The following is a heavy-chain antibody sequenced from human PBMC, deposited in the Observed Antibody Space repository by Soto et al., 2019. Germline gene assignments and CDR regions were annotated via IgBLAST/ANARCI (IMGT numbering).Heavy chain of an antibody. V-gene: IGHV4-38-2*01. J-gene: IGHJ5*02. Sequence: SETLSLTCAVSGYSISSGYYWGWIRQPPGKGLEWIGSIYHSGSTYYNPSLKSRVTISVDTSKNQFSLKLSSVTAADTAVYYCGRAGRAAAGSAWGQGTLVTVSS. CDR1: GYSISSGYY. CDR2: IYHSGST. D-gene: IGHD6-13*01. CDR3: GRAGRAAAGSA.